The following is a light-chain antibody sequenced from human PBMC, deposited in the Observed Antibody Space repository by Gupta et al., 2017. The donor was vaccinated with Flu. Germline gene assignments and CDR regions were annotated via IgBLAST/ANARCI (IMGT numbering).Light chain of an antibody. CDR1: SSDVGSYNL. J-gene: IGLJ3*02. CDR3: CSDAGSSTLV. Sequence: SALTQPASVSGSPGQSITISCTGTSSDVGSYNLVSWYQQHPGKAPKLMIYEGSKRPAGVANRFSGSKSGNTASLTISGLQAEDEADYYCCSDAGSSTLVFGGGTKLTVL. V-gene: IGLV2-23*01. CDR2: EGS.